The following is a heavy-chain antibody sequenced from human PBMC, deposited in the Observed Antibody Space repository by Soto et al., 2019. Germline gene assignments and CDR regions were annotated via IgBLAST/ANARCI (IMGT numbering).Heavy chain of an antibody. J-gene: IGHJ4*02. V-gene: IGHV3-30-3*01. D-gene: IGHD6-19*01. CDR3: ARGGIAVAAPFDY. Sequence: QVQLVESGGGVVQPGRSLRLSCAASGFTFSSYAMHWVRQAPGKGLEWVAVISYDGSNKYYADSVKGRFTISRDNSKNTLYLQMNSLRAEDTAVYYCARGGIAVAAPFDYWGQGTLVTVSS. CDR1: GFTFSSYA. CDR2: ISYDGSNK.